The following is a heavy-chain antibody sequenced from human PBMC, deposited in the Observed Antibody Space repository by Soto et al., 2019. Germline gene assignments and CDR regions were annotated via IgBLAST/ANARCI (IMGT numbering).Heavy chain of an antibody. CDR3: ARPPDYPEYYFDY. CDR1: GGSISSSSYY. Sequence: QLQLQESGPGLVKPSETLSLTCTVSGGSISSSSYYWGWIRQPPGKGLEWIGSIYYSGSTYYNPSLKSRVTISVDTSKNQFSLKLSSVTAADTAVYYCARPPDYPEYYFDYWGQGTLVTVSS. CDR2: IYYSGST. V-gene: IGHV4-39*01. D-gene: IGHD4-17*01. J-gene: IGHJ4*02.